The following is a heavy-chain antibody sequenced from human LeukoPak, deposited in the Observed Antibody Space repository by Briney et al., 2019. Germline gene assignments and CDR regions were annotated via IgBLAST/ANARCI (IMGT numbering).Heavy chain of an antibody. V-gene: IGHV3-7*01. CDR3: ARGYERSGTRYSSSSNFDY. CDR2: IKQDGTEK. CDR1: GFTFSSYW. D-gene: IGHD6-13*01. J-gene: IGHJ4*02. Sequence: GGSLRLSCAASGFTFSSYWMTWVRQAPGKGLEWVANIKQDGTEKYYVDSVKGRFTISRDNAKNSLYLQMNSLRAEDTAVYYCARGYERSGTRYSSSSNFDYWGQGTLVTVSS.